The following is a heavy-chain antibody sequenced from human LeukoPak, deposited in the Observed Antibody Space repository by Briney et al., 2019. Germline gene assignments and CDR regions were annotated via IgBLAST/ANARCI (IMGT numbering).Heavy chain of an antibody. Sequence: ASVKVSCKASGYTFTNYDIMWVRQATGQGPEWMGRMNSNSGNTGYAQKFQGRGTMTRDTSLNTDYMELHSLTSEDTAVYYCARGRGGSVGRGYLDYWGQGTLVTVSS. CDR1: GYTFTNYD. D-gene: IGHD3-10*01. CDR3: ARGRGGSVGRGYLDY. CDR2: MNSNSGNT. V-gene: IGHV1-8*01. J-gene: IGHJ4*02.